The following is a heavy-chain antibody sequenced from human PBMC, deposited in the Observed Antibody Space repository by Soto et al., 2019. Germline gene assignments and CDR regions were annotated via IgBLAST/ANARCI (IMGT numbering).Heavy chain of an antibody. CDR2: IIPILGIA. J-gene: IGHJ5*02. D-gene: IGHD6-13*01. Sequence: QVQLVQSGAEVKKPGSSVKVSCKASGGTFSSYTISWVRQAPGQGLEWMGRIIPILGIANYAQKFQGRVTITADKSTSTAYMELSSLRSEDTAVYYCARDGGIAAAGGPPWGQGTLVTVSS. CDR3: ARDGGIAAAGGPP. CDR1: GGTFSSYT. V-gene: IGHV1-69*08.